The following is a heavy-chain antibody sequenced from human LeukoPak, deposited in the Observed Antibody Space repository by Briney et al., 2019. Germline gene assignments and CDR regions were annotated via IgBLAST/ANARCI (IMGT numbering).Heavy chain of an antibody. V-gene: IGHV4-59*08. Sequence: SETLSLTCTVSGGSISSYYWSWIRQPPGKGLEWIGYIYYSGSTNYNPSLKSRVTISVDTSTNQFSLKLSSVTAADTAVYYCARLLRYFDYWGQGTLVTVSS. CDR3: ARLLRYFDY. CDR2: IYYSGST. CDR1: GGSISSYY. J-gene: IGHJ4*02.